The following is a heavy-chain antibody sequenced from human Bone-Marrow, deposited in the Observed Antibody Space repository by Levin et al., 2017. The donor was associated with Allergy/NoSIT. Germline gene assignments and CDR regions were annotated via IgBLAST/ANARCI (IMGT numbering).Heavy chain of an antibody. CDR3: ARPDCSGTSCYYFFDS. J-gene: IGHJ4*02. D-gene: IGHD2-2*01. CDR2: ICRSSSTI. V-gene: IGHV3-48*02. Sequence: GESLKISCAASGFTFSRYSMNWVRQAPGRGLEWVSYICRSSSTIFYADSVKGRFTISRDNAKNSLYLQMNSLRDEDTAVYYCARPDCSGTSCYYFFDSWGQGTLVTVSS. CDR1: GFTFSRYS.